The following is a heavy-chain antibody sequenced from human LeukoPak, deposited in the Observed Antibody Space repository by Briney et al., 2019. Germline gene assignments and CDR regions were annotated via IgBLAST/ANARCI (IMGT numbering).Heavy chain of an antibody. Sequence: SETLSLTCAVYGGSFSGYYWSWIRQPPGKGLEWIGEINHSGSTNYNPSLKSRVTISVDTSKNQFSLKLSSVTAADTAVYYCARESLRVRGAVDYWGQGTLVTVSS. CDR3: ARESLRVRGAVDY. CDR1: GGSFSGYY. D-gene: IGHD3-10*01. J-gene: IGHJ4*02. CDR2: INHSGST. V-gene: IGHV4-34*01.